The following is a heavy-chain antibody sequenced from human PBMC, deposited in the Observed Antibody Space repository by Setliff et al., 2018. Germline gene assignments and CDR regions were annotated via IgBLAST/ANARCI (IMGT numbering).Heavy chain of an antibody. CDR2: INHSGST. V-gene: IGHV4-34*01. CDR1: GGSFSGYY. CDR3: ARGALEYQLRPFDY. D-gene: IGHD2-2*01. Sequence: SETLSLTCAVYGGSFSGYYWSWIRQPPGKGLEWIGEINHSGSTNYNPSLKSRVAISVDTSKNQFSLKLSSVTAADTAVYYCARGALEYQLRPFDYWGQGTLVTVSS. J-gene: IGHJ4*02.